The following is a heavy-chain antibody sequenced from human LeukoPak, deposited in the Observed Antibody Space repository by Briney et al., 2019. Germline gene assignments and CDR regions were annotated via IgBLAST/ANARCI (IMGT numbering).Heavy chain of an antibody. CDR2: ISYDGSNK. Sequence: GRSLRLSCAASGFTFSSYGMHWVRQAPGKGLEWVAVISYDGSNKYYADSVKGRFTISRDNSKNTLYLQMNSLRAEDTAVYYRAYMSSDYWGQGTLVTVSS. J-gene: IGHJ4*02. V-gene: IGHV3-30*03. CDR3: AYMSSDY. D-gene: IGHD2-2*02. CDR1: GFTFSSYG.